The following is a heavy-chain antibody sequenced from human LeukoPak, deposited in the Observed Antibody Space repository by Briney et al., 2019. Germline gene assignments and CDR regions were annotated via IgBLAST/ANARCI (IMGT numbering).Heavy chain of an antibody. Sequence: GGPLRLSCAASGFTVSSSYVTWVPQAPGKGLVGVAVIHKGGQTYYSDSVRGRFTISRDSSKNTLYLEMTSLRAEDTAVYYCARHGLLRYVDDWGQGSLVTVSS. CDR3: ARHGLLRYVDD. D-gene: IGHD3-9*01. CDR1: GFTVSSSY. V-gene: IGHV3-53*01. J-gene: IGHJ4*02. CDR2: IHKGGQT.